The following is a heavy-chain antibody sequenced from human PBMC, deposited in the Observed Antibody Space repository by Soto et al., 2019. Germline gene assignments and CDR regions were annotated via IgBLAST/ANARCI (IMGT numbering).Heavy chain of an antibody. Sequence: GGSLRLSCAASGFTFSNAWMNWVRQAPGKGLEWVGRIKSKTDGGTTDYAAPVKGRFTISRDDSKNTLYLQMNSLKTEDTAVYYCTTDAPPLMKIVVTDAFISGAKGQWSPSPQ. CDR1: GFTFSNAW. V-gene: IGHV3-15*07. D-gene: IGHD3-22*01. CDR3: TTDAPPLMKIVVTDAFIS. J-gene: IGHJ3*02. CDR2: IKSKTDGGTT.